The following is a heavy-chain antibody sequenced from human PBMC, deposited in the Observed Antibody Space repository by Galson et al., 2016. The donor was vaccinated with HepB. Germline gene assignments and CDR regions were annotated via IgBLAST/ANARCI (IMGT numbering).Heavy chain of an antibody. CDR2: ISHIFGTT. CDR1: GGTFSTYD. Sequence: SVKVSCKASGGTFSTYDFNWVRQAPGQGLEWMGGISHIFGTTKYAQEFQGRVTITADESTSTGYMEISSLRSEDTAVYYCATVRRDTSSSGQFYYFYMDVWGIGTTVTVSS. J-gene: IGHJ6*03. CDR3: ATVRRDTSSSGQFYYFYMDV. D-gene: IGHD6-6*01. V-gene: IGHV1-69*13.